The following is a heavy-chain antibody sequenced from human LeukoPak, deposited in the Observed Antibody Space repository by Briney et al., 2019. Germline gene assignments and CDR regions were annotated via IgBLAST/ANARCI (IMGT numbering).Heavy chain of an antibody. J-gene: IGHJ4*02. CDR1: AGTSSSYA. CDR2: IIPIFGTA. D-gene: IGHD3-22*01. CDR3: AREGSYYYDSSGSGRGHRDFDY. V-gene: IGHV1-69*01. Sequence: VKVSCKASAGTSSSYAISWVGQAPGQGLEWMGGIIPIFGTANYAQKFQGRATITADESTSTAYMELSSLRSEDTAVYYCAREGSYYYDSSGSGRGHRDFDYWGQGTLVTVSS.